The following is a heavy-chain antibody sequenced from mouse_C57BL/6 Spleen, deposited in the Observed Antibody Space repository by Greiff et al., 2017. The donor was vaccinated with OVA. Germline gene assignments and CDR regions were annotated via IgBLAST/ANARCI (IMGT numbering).Heavy chain of an antibody. Sequence: QVQLQQPGAELVKPGASVKLSCKASGYTFTSYWMHWVKQRPGRGLEWLGRIDPNSGGTKYNEKFKSKATLTVDKPSSTAYMQLSSLTSEDSAVDDCARMGIYYEDYFDYWGQGTTLTVSS. CDR2: IDPNSGGT. CDR1: GYTFTSYW. V-gene: IGHV1-72*01. J-gene: IGHJ2*01. D-gene: IGHD2-4*01. CDR3: ARMGIYYEDYFDY.